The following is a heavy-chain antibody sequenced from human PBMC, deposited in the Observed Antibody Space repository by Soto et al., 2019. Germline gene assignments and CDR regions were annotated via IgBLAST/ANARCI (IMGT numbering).Heavy chain of an antibody. J-gene: IGHJ6*02. CDR1: GFTFDDDT. CDR2: ISWDGGST. D-gene: IGHD4-17*01. Sequence: PGGSLRLSCAASGFTFDDDTMHWFRQAPGKGLEWVSLISWDGGSTYYADSVKGRFTISRDNSKNSLYLQMNSLRTEDTALYYYAKDHYGEGYYYSYGMDVCGQGTTVTVSS. CDR3: AKDHYGEGYYYSYGMDV. V-gene: IGHV3-43*01.